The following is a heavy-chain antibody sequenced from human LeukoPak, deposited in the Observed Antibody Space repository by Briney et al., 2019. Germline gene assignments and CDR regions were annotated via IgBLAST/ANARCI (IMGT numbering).Heavy chain of an antibody. CDR2: INHSGST. Sequence: PSETLSLTCAVYGGSFSGYYWSWIRQPPGKGLEWIGEINHSGSTNYNPSLKSRVTISVDTSKNQFSLKLSSVTAADTAVYYCAGVGRTFSRWGQGTLVTVSS. V-gene: IGHV4-34*01. CDR1: GGSFSGYY. J-gene: IGHJ4*02. CDR3: AGVGRTFSR. D-gene: IGHD6-13*01.